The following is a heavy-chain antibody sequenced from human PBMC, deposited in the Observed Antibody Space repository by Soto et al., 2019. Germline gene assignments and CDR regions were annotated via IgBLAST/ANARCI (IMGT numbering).Heavy chain of an antibody. CDR2: LFGGGST. CDR1: GFTVSSNF. CDR3: ARGGTTATYYYFDY. J-gene: IGHJ4*02. V-gene: IGHV3-53*01. Sequence: DVQLVESGGGLIQPGGSLRLSCAASGFTVSSNFMSWVRQAPGKGLEWVSVLFGGGSTYYADSVKGRFTISRDNSKNTVYRQMNSVGVEDTAVYYCARGGTTATYYYFDYWGQGTLVTVSS. D-gene: IGHD1-7*01.